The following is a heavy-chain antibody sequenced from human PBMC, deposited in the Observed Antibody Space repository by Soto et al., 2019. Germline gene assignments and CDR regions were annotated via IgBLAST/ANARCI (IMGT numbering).Heavy chain of an antibody. CDR2: IYNSGST. Sequence: SETLSLTCTVSGGSISSYYWTWIRQPPGKGLEWIGFIYNSGSTHYNPSLRSRVTISVDTSKNQFSLKLRSVTAADTAVYYCGARGYHYGPGIHPFDYWGQGPLVTVSS. V-gene: IGHV4-59*08. J-gene: IGHJ4*02. CDR3: GARGYHYGPGIHPFDY. D-gene: IGHD3-10*01. CDR1: GGSISSYY.